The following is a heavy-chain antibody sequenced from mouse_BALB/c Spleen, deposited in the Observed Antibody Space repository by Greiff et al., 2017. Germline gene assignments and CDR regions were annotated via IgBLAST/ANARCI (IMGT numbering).Heavy chain of an antibody. CDR3: AKTLGYYYAMDY. D-gene: IGHD4-1*01. V-gene: IGHV5-17*02. J-gene: IGHJ4*01. Sequence: EVKVVESGGGLVQPGGSRKLSCAASGFTFSSFGMHWVRQAPEKGLEWVAYISSGSSTIYYADTVKGRFTISRDNPKNTLFLQMTSLRSEDMAMYYCAKTLGYYYAMDYWGQGTSVTVSS. CDR1: GFTFSSFG. CDR2: ISSGSSTI.